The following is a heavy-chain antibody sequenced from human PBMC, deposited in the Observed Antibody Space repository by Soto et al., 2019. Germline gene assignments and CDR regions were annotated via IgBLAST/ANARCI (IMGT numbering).Heavy chain of an antibody. Sequence: GSLRLSCAASGFTFTRYSMNWVRQAQGKGLEWVSSISSTTNYIYYGDSMKGRFTISRDNAKNSLYLEMNSLRDEDTAVYYCARESEDLTSNFDYWGQGTLVTVSS. CDR1: GFTFTRYS. V-gene: IGHV3-21*06. CDR2: ISSTTNYI. J-gene: IGHJ4*02. CDR3: ARESEDLTSNFDY.